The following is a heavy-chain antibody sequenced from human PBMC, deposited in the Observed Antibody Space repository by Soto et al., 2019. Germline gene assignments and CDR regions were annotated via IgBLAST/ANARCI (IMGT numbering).Heavy chain of an antibody. V-gene: IGHV3-7*01. CDR3: ATSFLAY. CDR1: GITVSSYW. D-gene: IGHD6-6*01. Sequence: GGSLRLSCAACGITVSSYWMSWVRQAPGKGLEWVANIKQDGSEKYYVDSVKGRFTISRDNAKKSVYLQMNSLRAEDTAVYFCATSFLAYWGQGTLVTVSS. CDR2: IKQDGSEK. J-gene: IGHJ4*02.